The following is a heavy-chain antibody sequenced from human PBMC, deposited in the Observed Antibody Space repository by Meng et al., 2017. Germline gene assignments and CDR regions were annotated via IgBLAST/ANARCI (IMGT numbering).Heavy chain of an antibody. V-gene: IGHV1-2*06. Sequence: ASVKVSCKASGYIFTNYYIHWVRQAPGQGLEWMGRINPNSGGTKFAQKFQGRVTMTRDTSINTAYMELSRLGSDDTAVFYCARRVGFGQDGMDVWGQGTTVTVSS. CDR2: INPNSGGT. D-gene: IGHD3-10*01. CDR3: ARRVGFGQDGMDV. J-gene: IGHJ6*02. CDR1: GYIFTNYY.